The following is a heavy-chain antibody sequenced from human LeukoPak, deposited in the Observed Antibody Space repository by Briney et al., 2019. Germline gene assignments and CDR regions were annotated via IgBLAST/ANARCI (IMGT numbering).Heavy chain of an antibody. V-gene: IGHV3-30*18. CDR2: ISYDGNNK. Sequence: SLTVSCAASGFTFSTCGMHWVRQAPGKGLEWVAVISYDGNNKYYADSVKGRFTIYRDNSKNTLSLQMNSLRAEDTAVYYCAKDFRAYCGGDCLFDSWGQRTMVADSS. CDR3: AKDFRAYCGGDCLFDS. CDR1: GFTFSTCG. D-gene: IGHD2-21*02. J-gene: IGHJ4*02.